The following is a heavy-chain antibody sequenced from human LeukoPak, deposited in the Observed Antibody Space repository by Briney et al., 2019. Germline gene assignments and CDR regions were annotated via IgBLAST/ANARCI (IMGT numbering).Heavy chain of an antibody. CDR2: IKSKTDGGTT. Sequence: GGSLKLSCAASGFTFSNAWMSWVRQAPGKGLEWVGRIKSKTDGGTTEYAAPVKGRFTISRDDSKNTLYLQMNSLETEDTAVYYCATYRTGYYYFDYWGPGTLVTVSS. J-gene: IGHJ4*02. D-gene: IGHD3-9*01. CDR1: GFTFSNAW. CDR3: ATYRTGYYYFDY. V-gene: IGHV3-15*01.